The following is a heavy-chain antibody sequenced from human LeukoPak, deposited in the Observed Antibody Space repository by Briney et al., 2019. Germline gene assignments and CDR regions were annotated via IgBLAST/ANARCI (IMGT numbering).Heavy chain of an antibody. Sequence: PTETLSLTCTVSGDSISSYYWSWIRQPAGKGLEWIARISGSGSTNYNPSLKSRVTLSVDTSKNQFSLKLSSVTAADTAVYYCARDRTYYDSTGYYFDFWGQRTLVTVSS. V-gene: IGHV4-4*07. CDR2: ISGSGST. CDR3: ARDRTYYDSTGYYFDF. J-gene: IGHJ4*02. D-gene: IGHD3-22*01. CDR1: GDSISSYY.